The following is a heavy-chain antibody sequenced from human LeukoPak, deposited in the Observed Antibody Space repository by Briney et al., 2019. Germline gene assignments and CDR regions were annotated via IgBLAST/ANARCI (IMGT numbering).Heavy chain of an antibody. CDR3: ARAPDRYYDSGGYYYGAH. J-gene: IGHJ4*02. D-gene: IGHD3-22*01. CDR1: GGTFSSYA. V-gene: IGHV1-69*13. Sequence: ASVKVSCKASGGTFSSYAISWVRQAPGQGLEWMGGIIPIFGTANYAQKFQGRVTITADESTSTAYMELSSLRSEDTAVYYCARAPDRYYDSGGYYYGAHWGQGTLVTVSS. CDR2: IIPIFGTA.